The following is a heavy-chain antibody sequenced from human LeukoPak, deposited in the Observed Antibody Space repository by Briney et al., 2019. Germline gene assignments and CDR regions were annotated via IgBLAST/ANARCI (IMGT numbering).Heavy chain of an antibody. CDR1: GFSFDDYA. CDR3: APLGWFGELLDWFDS. V-gene: IGHV3-9*01. Sequence: AGGSLRLSCAASGFSFDDYAVHWVRQAPGKGLEWVSGISWNSDNRGYADSVKGRFTIYRDNAKNSLYLQMNSLRAEDTALYYCAPLGWFGELLDWFDSWGQGTLVTVSS. D-gene: IGHD3-10*01. CDR2: ISWNSDNR. J-gene: IGHJ5*01.